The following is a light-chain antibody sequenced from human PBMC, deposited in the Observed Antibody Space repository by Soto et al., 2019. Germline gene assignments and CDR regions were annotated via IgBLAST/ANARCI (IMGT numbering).Light chain of an antibody. CDR3: QQSYGIPQT. CDR1: QNVNRY. J-gene: IGKJ1*01. Sequence: IQLTQSPSSLSASVGDRVTITCRTSQNVNRYLNWYQEQPGKAPKLLIYAASILQSGVPSRFSGSGSGTDFTLAISSLHPEDCTTYYCQQSYGIPQTFGPGTKV. V-gene: IGKV1-39*01. CDR2: AAS.